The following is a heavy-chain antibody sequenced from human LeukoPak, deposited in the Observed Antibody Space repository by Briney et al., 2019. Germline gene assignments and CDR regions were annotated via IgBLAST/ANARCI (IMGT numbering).Heavy chain of an antibody. Sequence: SETLSLTCTVSGGSISSYYWNWIRQPPGKGLEWIGYIYYSGSTNYNPSLKSRVTISVDTSKNQFSLKLSSVTAADTAVYYCARDLRHDYYYYYGMDVWGQRTTVTVSS. CDR3: ARDLRHDYYYYYGMDV. CDR2: IYYSGST. CDR1: GGSISSYY. V-gene: IGHV4-59*08. J-gene: IGHJ6*02. D-gene: IGHD3-3*01.